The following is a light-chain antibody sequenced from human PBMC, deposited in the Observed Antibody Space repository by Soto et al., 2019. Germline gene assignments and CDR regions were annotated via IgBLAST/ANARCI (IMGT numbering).Light chain of an antibody. CDR3: QQSYRTPLI. CDR2: AAS. J-gene: IGKJ4*01. V-gene: IGKV1-39*01. CDR1: QTISNY. Sequence: DIRMTQSPSSLSVSFGDRVTITCGASQTISNYLNWYQQKPGKAPKLLIYAASSLQSGVPSRFSGSGSGTEFNLTITSLQPEDFATYYCQQSYRTPLIFGGGTKVDIK.